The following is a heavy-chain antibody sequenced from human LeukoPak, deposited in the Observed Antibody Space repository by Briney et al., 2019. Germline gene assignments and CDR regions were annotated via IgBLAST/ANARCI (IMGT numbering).Heavy chain of an antibody. V-gene: IGHV3-7*03. CDR2: IKQDGSEK. CDR3: AKDKGSSPLSYYGMDV. J-gene: IGHJ6*02. CDR1: GFTFSSSW. D-gene: IGHD6-13*01. Sequence: GGSLRLSCAASGFTFSSSWMSWVRQAPGKGLEWVANIKQDGSEKYYVDSVKGRFTISRDNAKNSLYLQMNSLRAEDTALYYCAKDKGSSPLSYYGMDVWGQGTTVTVSS.